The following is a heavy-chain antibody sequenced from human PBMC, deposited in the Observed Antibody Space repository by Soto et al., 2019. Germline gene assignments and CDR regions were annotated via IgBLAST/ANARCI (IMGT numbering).Heavy chain of an antibody. J-gene: IGHJ4*02. CDR2: IWHDGSKT. CDR3: ARDIGNNGDSCLDF. Sequence: GGALRLSCVVSGFNVRSYGMHWVRQAPGKGLEWVAVIWHDGSKTYHADSVKGRFTISRDDSKSTLYLQMNTLRAEDTAVYYCARDIGNNGDSCLDFWGLGTLVTVSS. V-gene: IGHV3-33*01. CDR1: GFNVRSYG. D-gene: IGHD4-17*01.